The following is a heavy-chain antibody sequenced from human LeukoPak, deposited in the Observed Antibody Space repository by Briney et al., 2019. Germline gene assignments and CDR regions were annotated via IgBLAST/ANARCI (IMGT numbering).Heavy chain of an antibody. CDR3: ARLGYSYGYKEAFVGFDP. Sequence: SETPSLTCAVSGGSLSSSSYYWGWIRQPPGKGLEWIGSIYYSGSTYYNPSLKSRVTISVDTSKNQFSLKLSSVTAADTAVYYCARLGYSYGYKEAFVGFDPWGQGTLVTVSS. CDR1: GGSLSSSSYY. V-gene: IGHV4-39*01. D-gene: IGHD5-18*01. CDR2: IYYSGST. J-gene: IGHJ5*02.